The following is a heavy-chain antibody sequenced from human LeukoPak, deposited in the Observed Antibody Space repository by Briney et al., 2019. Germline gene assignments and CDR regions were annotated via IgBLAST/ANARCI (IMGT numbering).Heavy chain of an antibody. D-gene: IGHD3-16*02. J-gene: IGHJ4*02. V-gene: IGHV5-51*01. CDR2: IYPRDSDI. CDR1: GYSFTTYW. Sequence: GESLKISYKGSGYSFTTYWIAWVRQMPGKGLEWMGIIYPRDSDIRYSPPFQGQVTISADKSISTAYLQWNSLKASDTAMYYCARMIGLGEVSPYFDYWGQGSLVTVSS. CDR3: ARMIGLGEVSPYFDY.